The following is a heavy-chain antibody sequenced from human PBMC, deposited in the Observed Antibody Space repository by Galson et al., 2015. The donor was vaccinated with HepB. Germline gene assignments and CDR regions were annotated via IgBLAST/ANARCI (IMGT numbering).Heavy chain of an antibody. Sequence: SLRLSCAASGFTVSSNYMSWVRQAPGKGLEWVSVIYSGGSTYYADSVKGRFTISRDDSKNTAYLQMNSLKTEDTAVYYCSASSDYGDYVGGLKGSYYYYLDVWGKGTTVTVSS. CDR1: GFTVSSNY. CDR3: SASSDYGDYVGGLKGSYYYYLDV. V-gene: IGHV3-53*01. J-gene: IGHJ6*03. D-gene: IGHD4-17*01. CDR2: IYSGGST.